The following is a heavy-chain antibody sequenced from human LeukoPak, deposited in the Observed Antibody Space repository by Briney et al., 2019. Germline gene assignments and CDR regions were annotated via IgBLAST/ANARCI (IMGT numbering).Heavy chain of an antibody. V-gene: IGHV1-8*03. J-gene: IGHJ5*02. D-gene: IGHD6-13*01. CDR2: MNPNSGNT. CDR3: ARGRSGRAAAGRFDP. CDR1: GGTFSSYA. Sequence: GASVKVSCKASGGTFSSYAISWVRQAPGQGLEWMGWMNPNSGNTGYAQKFQGRVTITRNTSISTAYMELSSLRSEDTAVYYCARGRSGRAAAGRFDPWGQGTLVTVSS.